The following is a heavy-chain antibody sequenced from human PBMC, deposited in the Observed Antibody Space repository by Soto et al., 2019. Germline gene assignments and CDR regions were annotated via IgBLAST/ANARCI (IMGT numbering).Heavy chain of an antibody. CDR2: ISGSGGST. Sequence: EVQLLESGGGLVQPGGSLRLSCAASGFTFSSYAMSWVRQAPGKGLEWVSAISGSGGSTYYADSVKGRFTISRDNSKNTLYLQMNSLRAEDTAVYYCVKLPGHYYGSGSFNWFDPWGQGTLVTVSS. CDR3: VKLPGHYYGSGSFNWFDP. J-gene: IGHJ5*02. D-gene: IGHD3-10*01. CDR1: GFTFSSYA. V-gene: IGHV3-23*01.